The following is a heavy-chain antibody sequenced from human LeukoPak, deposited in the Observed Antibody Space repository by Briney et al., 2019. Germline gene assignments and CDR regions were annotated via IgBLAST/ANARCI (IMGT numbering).Heavy chain of an antibody. D-gene: IGHD6-19*01. J-gene: IGHJ4*02. V-gene: IGHV3-7*01. CDR1: RFTVSSNY. CDR2: IKQDGSEK. Sequence: GGSLRLSCAASRFTVSSNYMSWVRQAPGKGLEWVASIKQDGSEKYYVDSVKGRFTISRDNAKNSLYLQMNSLRAEDTAVYYCARGRGWYDYWGQGTLVTVSS. CDR3: ARGRGWYDY.